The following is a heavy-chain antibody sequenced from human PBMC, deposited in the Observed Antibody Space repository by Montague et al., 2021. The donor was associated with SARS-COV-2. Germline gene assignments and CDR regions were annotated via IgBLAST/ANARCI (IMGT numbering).Heavy chain of an antibody. D-gene: IGHD3-3*01. Sequence: SETLSLTCAVYSGSFSDFSWSWIRQSPGKGLEWCGEINHPGSATYYPSPKGRVILSRDTSKNQHSLKLQSVTPADTAVYYCARGQVTSSGVLIFIPAAGHLDGWGQGTSVTVSS. CDR1: SGSFSDFS. J-gene: IGHJ3*01. CDR2: INHPGSA. V-gene: IGHV4-34*01. CDR3: ARGQVTSSGVLIFIPAAGHLDG.